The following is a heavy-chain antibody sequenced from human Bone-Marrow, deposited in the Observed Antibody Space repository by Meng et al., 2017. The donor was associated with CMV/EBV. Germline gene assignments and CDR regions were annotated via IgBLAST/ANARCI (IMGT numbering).Heavy chain of an antibody. V-gene: IGHV1-2*02. CDR3: ARSGLHIAARGNWFDP. CDR2: INPNSGGT. D-gene: IGHD6-13*01. CDR1: GYTFTGYY. J-gene: IGHJ5*02. Sequence: ASVKVSCKASGYTFTGYYMHWVRQAPGQGLEWMGWINPNSGGTNYAQKFQGRVTMTRDTSISTAYMELSRLRSDDTAVYYCARSGLHIAARGNWFDPWGQGTLVTGSS.